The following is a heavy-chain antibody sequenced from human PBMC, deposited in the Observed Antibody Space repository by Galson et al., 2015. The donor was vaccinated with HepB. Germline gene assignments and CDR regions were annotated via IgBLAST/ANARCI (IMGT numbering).Heavy chain of an antibody. J-gene: IGHJ3*02. CDR3: AKGNHYCTSTSCYIRDAYDI. Sequence: LRLSCAASGFTFSTYAMSWVRQAPGKGLEWVSGITNNGGGPYYADSVKGRFTISRDNSKNTLYLQMNSLGADDTAVYYCAKGNHYCTSTSCYIRDAYDIWGQGTMVTVSS. D-gene: IGHD2-2*01. V-gene: IGHV3-23*01. CDR2: ITNNGGGP. CDR1: GFTFSTYA.